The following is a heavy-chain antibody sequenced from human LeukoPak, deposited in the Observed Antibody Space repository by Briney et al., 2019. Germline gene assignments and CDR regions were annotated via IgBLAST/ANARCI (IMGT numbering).Heavy chain of an antibody. CDR2: IKSKTDGGTT. D-gene: IGHD3-10*01. J-gene: IGHJ6*03. Sequence: GGSLRLSCAASGFTFSNAWMSWVRQAPGKGLEWVGRIKSKTDGGTTDYAAPVKGRFTISRDDSKNTLYLQMNSLKTEDTAVYYCTTEKHELLWFGNYHYMDVWGKGTTVTVSS. V-gene: IGHV3-15*01. CDR1: GFTFSNAW. CDR3: TTEKHELLWFGNYHYMDV.